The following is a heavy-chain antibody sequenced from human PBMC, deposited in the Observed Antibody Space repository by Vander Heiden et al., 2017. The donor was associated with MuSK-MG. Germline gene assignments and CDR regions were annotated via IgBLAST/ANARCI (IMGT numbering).Heavy chain of an antibody. Sequence: QVQLVQSGAEVKKPGASVKVSCWASGYTFTSYYMHWVRQAPGQGLEWIGIINPSGGSTSYAQKFQGRVTMTRDTSTSTVYMELSSLRSEDTAVYYCARDHDILTGYRTRGYFDYWGQGTLVTVSS. J-gene: IGHJ4*02. CDR3: ARDHDILTGYRTRGYFDY. CDR1: GYTFTSYY. V-gene: IGHV1-46*01. CDR2: INPSGGST. D-gene: IGHD3-9*01.